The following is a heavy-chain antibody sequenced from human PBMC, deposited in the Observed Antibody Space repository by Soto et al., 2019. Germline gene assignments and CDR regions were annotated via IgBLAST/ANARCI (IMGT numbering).Heavy chain of an antibody. Sequence: SETLSLTCTVSGGSISSSSYYWGWIRQPPGKGLEWIGSIYYSGSTYYNPSLKSRVTISVGTSKNQFSLKLSSVTAADTAVYYCASQRIAASGADYYYYGMDGWGQGTPVTVSS. D-gene: IGHD6-13*01. CDR3: ASQRIAASGADYYYYGMDG. CDR1: GGSISSSSYY. J-gene: IGHJ6*02. V-gene: IGHV4-39*01. CDR2: IYYSGST.